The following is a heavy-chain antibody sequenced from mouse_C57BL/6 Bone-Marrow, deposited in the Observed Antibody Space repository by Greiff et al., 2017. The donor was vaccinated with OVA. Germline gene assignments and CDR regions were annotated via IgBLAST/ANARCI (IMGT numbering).Heavy chain of an antibody. CDR3: ARYTGGSLYAMDY. J-gene: IGHJ4*01. CDR2: ISDGGSYP. V-gene: IGHV5-4*03. D-gene: IGHD6-2*01. Sequence: DVKLVESGGGLVKPGGSLKLSCAASGFPFSSYAMSWFRQTPEKRLAWVATISDGGSYPSSPANLKGRFHIARDNGKNNLYLQMSHLKSRDTAMYYCARYTGGSLYAMDYWGQGTSVTVSS. CDR1: GFPFSSYA.